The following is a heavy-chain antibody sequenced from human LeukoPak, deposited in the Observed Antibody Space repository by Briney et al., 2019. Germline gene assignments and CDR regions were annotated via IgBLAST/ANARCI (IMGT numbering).Heavy chain of an antibody. J-gene: IGHJ4*02. D-gene: IGHD3-3*01. CDR1: GGTFINYA. CDR2: ISAYNGNT. CDR3: ARDGDTYFDY. Sequence: ASVKVSCKASGGTFINYAISWVRQASGQGLEWMGWISAYNGNTNYAQKLQGRVTMTTDTSTSTAYMELRSLRSDDTAVYYCARDGDTYFDYWGQGTLVTVSS. V-gene: IGHV1-18*01.